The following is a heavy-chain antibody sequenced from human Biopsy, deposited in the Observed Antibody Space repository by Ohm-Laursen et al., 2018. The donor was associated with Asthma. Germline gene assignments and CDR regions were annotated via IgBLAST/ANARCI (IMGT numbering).Heavy chain of an antibody. CDR3: ARWGSFGFDY. D-gene: IGHD7-27*01. CDR1: GGSISSGGYY. Sequence: TLSHTCAVSGGSISSGGYYWSWIRQHPGKGLEWIGYIYYSGSTYYNPSLKSRVTISVDTSKNQFSLNLSSVTAADTAVYYCARWGSFGFDYWGQGTLVTVSS. CDR2: IYYSGST. J-gene: IGHJ4*02. V-gene: IGHV4-31*11.